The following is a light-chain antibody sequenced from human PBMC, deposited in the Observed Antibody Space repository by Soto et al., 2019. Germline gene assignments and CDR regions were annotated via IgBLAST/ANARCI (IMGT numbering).Light chain of an antibody. CDR1: SSNIGSNY. J-gene: IGLJ2*01. CDR2: SNN. V-gene: IGLV1-47*02. CDR3: AAWDDSLSVVV. Sequence: QSVLTQPPSASGTPGQRVTISCSGSSSNIGSNYVYWYQQLPGTAPKLLIYSNNQRPSGVPDRFSGSKSGTSASLAISGVRSEDEADYYCAAWDDSLSVVVFGGGTKVTVL.